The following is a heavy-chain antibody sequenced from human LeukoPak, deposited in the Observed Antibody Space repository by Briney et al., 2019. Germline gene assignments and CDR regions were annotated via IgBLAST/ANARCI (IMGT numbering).Heavy chain of an antibody. CDR1: GFTFSSYA. CDR3: ARSTRIQLWKGDY. V-gene: IGHV3-30*04. D-gene: IGHD5-18*01. Sequence: PGGSLRLSCAASGFTFSSYAMHWVRQAPGKGLEWVAVISYDGSNKYYADSVKGRFTISRDNSKNTLYLQMNSLRAEDTAVYYCARSTRIQLWKGDYWGQGTLVTVSS. J-gene: IGHJ4*02. CDR2: ISYDGSNK.